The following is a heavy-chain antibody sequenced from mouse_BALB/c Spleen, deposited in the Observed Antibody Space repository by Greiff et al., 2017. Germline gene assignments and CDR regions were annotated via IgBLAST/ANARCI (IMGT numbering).Heavy chain of an antibody. D-gene: IGHD2-4*01. V-gene: IGHV5-6*02. CDR1: GFTFSSYG. CDR3: ARSYDYDRQGLAMDY. Sequence: DVKLVESGGDLVKPGGSLKLSCAASGFTFSSYGMSWVRQTPDKRLEWVATISSGGSYTYYPDSVKGRFTISRDNAKNTLYLQMSSLKSEDTAMYYCARSYDYDRQGLAMDYWGQGTSVTVSS. CDR2: ISSGGSYT. J-gene: IGHJ4*01.